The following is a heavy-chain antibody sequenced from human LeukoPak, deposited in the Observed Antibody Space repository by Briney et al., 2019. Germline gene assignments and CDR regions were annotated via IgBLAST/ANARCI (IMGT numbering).Heavy chain of an antibody. D-gene: IGHD3-10*01. CDR2: ISAYNGNT. CDR1: GYTFTSYG. Sequence: GASVKVSCKASGYTFTSYGISWVRQAPGQGLEWMGWISAYNGNTNYAQKLRGRVTMTTDTSTSTAYMELRSLRSDDTAVYYCARERGITMVRGVMFYYGMDVWGQGTTVTVSS. CDR3: ARERGITMVRGVMFYYGMDV. V-gene: IGHV1-18*01. J-gene: IGHJ6*02.